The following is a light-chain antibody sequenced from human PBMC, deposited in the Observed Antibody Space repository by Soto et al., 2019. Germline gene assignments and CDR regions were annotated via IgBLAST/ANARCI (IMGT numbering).Light chain of an antibody. Sequence: DIQMTQSPSTLSASVGDRVAMTCRASQRISIWLAWYQQKPGKAPKLLIYDASSLKSGVPSRFSGSGSGTEFTLTISSLQPDDFATYFCQQYNSYSATFGQGTKVEIK. V-gene: IGKV1-5*01. CDR2: DAS. J-gene: IGKJ1*01. CDR1: QRISIW. CDR3: QQYNSYSAT.